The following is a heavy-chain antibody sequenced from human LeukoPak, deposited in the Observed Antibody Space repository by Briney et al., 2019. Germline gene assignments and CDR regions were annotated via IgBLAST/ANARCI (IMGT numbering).Heavy chain of an antibody. CDR2: ISGGGGTT. CDR3: AIGRPTADFYYGLDV. J-gene: IGHJ6*02. CDR1: GFNFSDYA. V-gene: IGHV3-23*01. Sequence: GGSLRLSCAASGFNFSDYAVTWVRQGPGKGLEWVSAISGGGGTTFYTDSVRGRCTISRDNSENTVYLQMNSLRAEDTAVYYCAIGRPTADFYYGLDVWGQGTTVTVSS. D-gene: IGHD4-17*01.